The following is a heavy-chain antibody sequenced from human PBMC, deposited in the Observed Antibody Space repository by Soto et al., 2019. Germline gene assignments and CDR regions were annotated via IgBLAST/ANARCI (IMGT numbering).Heavy chain of an antibody. CDR2: INPNSGGT. CDR3: ARDGGVASVYGMDV. J-gene: IGHJ6*02. Sequence: VASVKVSCKASGYTLTDYYIHWVRQAPGQGLEWLGWINPNSGGTNYAQKFRGRVTLSRDTSISTSYLELGRLTTDDTAVYYCARDGGVASVYGMDVWGQGTTVTVSS. V-gene: IGHV1-2*02. D-gene: IGHD5-12*01. CDR1: GYTLTDYY.